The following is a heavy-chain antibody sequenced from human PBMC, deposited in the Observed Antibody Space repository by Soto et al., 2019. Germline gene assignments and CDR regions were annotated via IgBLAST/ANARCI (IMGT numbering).Heavy chain of an antibody. CDR3: ARDPYSYRRGWYWFFDI. D-gene: IGHD6-19*01. CDR2: INPSGGST. J-gene: IGHJ2*01. CDR1: GYTFTSYY. V-gene: IGHV1-46*01. Sequence: QAQLEQSGAEAKKPGASVIVSCKASGYTFTSYYIHWVRQAPGQGLEWMGIINPSGGSTTYAQKFHGRVTMTRDTSTSTVYMELRGLRSEDTALYYGARDPYSYRRGWYWFFDIWGRGTLVTVSS.